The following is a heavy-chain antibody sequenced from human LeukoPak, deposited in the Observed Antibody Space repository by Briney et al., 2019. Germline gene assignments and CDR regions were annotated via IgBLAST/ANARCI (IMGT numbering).Heavy chain of an antibody. D-gene: IGHD3-22*01. CDR2: IYYSGNT. CDR3: ARSETRYYYDSSGYPLIAFDI. Sequence: SETLSLTCTVSGGSISSYYWSWIRQPPGKGLEWIGYIYYSGNTNYNPSLKSRVTISVDTSKNQFSLKLTSVTAADTAVYYCARSETRYYYDSSGYPLIAFDIWGQGTMITVSS. J-gene: IGHJ3*02. CDR1: GGSISSYY. V-gene: IGHV4-59*01.